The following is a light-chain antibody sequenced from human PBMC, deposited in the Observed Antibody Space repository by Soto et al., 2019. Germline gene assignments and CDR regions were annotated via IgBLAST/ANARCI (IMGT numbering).Light chain of an antibody. CDR3: QQYNSYSPLT. Sequence: DIQMTQSPSTLSASVGDRITITCRASQSISSWLAWYQQKPGKAPNLLIYKASSLESGVPSRFSGSGSGTEFTLTISSLQPDDFATYYCQQYNSYSPLTFGGGT. CDR2: KAS. CDR1: QSISSW. J-gene: IGKJ4*01. V-gene: IGKV1-5*03.